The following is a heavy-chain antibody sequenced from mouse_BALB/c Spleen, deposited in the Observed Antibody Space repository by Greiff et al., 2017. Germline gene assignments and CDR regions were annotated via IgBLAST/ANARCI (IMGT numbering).Heavy chain of an antibody. CDR3: AREGPGGRIAY. J-gene: IGHJ3*01. Sequence: DVKLQESGPGLVKPSQSLSLTCTVTGYSITSDYAWNWIRQFPGNQLEWMGYISYSGSTSYNPSLKSRISITRDTSKNQFFLQLNSVTTEDTATYYCAREGPGGRIAYWGQGTLVTVSA. CDR1: GYSITSDYA. V-gene: IGHV3-2*02. CDR2: ISYSGST. D-gene: IGHD3-3*01.